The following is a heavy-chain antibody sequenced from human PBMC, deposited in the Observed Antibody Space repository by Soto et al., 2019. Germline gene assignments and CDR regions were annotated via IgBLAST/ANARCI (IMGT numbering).Heavy chain of an antibody. CDR3: ARRFLEWLVFDY. V-gene: IGHV1-69*13. D-gene: IGHD3-3*01. CDR2: IIPIFGTA. J-gene: IGHJ4*02. CDR1: GGTFSSYA. Sequence: ASVKVSCKASGGTFSSYAISWVRQAPGQGLEWMGGIIPIFGTANYAQKFQGRVTITADESTSTAYMELSSLRSEDTAVYYCARRFLEWLVFDYWGQGTLVTVSS.